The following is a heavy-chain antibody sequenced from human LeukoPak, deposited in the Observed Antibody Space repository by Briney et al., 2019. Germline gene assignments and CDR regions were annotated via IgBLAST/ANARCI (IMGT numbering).Heavy chain of an antibody. CDR3: ALSVMTKVTYIDY. CDR2: INHSGST. CDR1: GGSFSGYY. V-gene: IGHV4-34*01. D-gene: IGHD4-17*01. Sequence: SETLSLTCAVYGGSFSGYYWSWIRQPPGKGLEWIGEINHSGSTNYNPSLKSRVTISVDTSKNQFSLKLSSVTAADTAVYYCALSVMTKVTYIDYWGQGTLVTVSS. J-gene: IGHJ4*02.